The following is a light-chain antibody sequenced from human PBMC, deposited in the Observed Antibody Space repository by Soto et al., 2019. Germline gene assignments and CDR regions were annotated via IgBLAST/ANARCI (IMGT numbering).Light chain of an antibody. J-gene: IGKJ5*01. CDR3: HQRQYWPPIT. CDR2: DAS. CDR1: QSVSSY. Sequence: EIVLTQSPATLSLSPGERATLSCRASQSVSSYLAWYQQKPGQAPRLLIYDASNRATGIPARFSGSGSGTDFTLTISSLEPEDFAVYYCHQRQYWPPITFGQGTRREIK. V-gene: IGKV3-11*01.